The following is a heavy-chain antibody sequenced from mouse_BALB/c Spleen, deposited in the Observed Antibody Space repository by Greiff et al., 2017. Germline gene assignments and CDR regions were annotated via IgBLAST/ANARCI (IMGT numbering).Heavy chain of an antibody. Sequence: QVQLQQSGAELVRPGTSVKVSCKASGYAFTNYLIEWVKQRPGQGLEWIGVINPGSGGTNYNEKFKGKATLTADKSSSTAYMQLSSLTSDDSAVYFCARSGEYRYDGRRAWFAYWGQGTLVTVSA. CDR1: GYAFTNYL. CDR2: INPGSGGT. V-gene: IGHV1-54*01. J-gene: IGHJ3*01. D-gene: IGHD2-14*01. CDR3: ARSGEYRYDGRRAWFAY.